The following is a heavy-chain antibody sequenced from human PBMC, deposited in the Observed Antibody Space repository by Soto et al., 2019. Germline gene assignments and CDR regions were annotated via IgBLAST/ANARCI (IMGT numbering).Heavy chain of an antibody. V-gene: IGHV4-59*12. J-gene: IGHJ4*02. D-gene: IGHD2-21*01. Sequence: QVQLQESGPGLVKPSETLSLTCTVSGGSISSYYWSWIRQPPGKGLEWIGYIYYSGSTNYNPSLKSRVTISVDTSKNQFSLKLSSVTAADTAVYYCARIAKSGAGRPNYFDYWGQGTLVTVSS. CDR3: ARIAKSGAGRPNYFDY. CDR1: GGSISSYY. CDR2: IYYSGST.